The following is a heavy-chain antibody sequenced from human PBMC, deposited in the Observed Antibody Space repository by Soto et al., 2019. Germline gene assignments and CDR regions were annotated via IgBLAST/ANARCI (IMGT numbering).Heavy chain of an antibody. D-gene: IGHD2-2*01. CDR3: RSSTSCYDESCVDV. CDR1: GGSISSGDYS. J-gene: IGHJ6*02. V-gene: IGHV4-30-2*01. Sequence: SETLSLTCAVSGGSISSGDYSWSWIRLPPGKGLEWIGYIYHSGSTYYNPSLKSRVTISVDRSKNQFSLKLSSVTAADTAIYYCRSSTSCYDESCVDVWGQGTMVTVSS. CDR2: IYHSGST.